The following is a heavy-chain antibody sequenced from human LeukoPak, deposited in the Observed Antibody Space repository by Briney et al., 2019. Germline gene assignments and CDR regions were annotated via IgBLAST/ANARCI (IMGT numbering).Heavy chain of an antibody. CDR3: ARGTVVTSMTQYFDY. CDR1: VFSFSSYW. V-gene: IGHV3-7*04. D-gene: IGHD2-21*02. Sequence: GGSLRLSCAASVFSFSSYWMGWVRQAPGRGPEWVANIKQDGSEKYYVDSVKGRFTISRDNAKNSLDLQMNSLRAEDTAVYYCARGTVVTSMTQYFDYWGQGTLVTVSS. J-gene: IGHJ4*02. CDR2: IKQDGSEK.